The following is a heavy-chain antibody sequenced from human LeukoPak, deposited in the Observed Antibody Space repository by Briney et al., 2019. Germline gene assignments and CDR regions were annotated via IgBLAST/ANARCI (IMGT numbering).Heavy chain of an antibody. J-gene: IGHJ4*02. CDR1: GYTFTSYG. D-gene: IGHD6-19*01. Sequence: ASVKVSCKASGYTFTSYGISWVQQAPGQGLEWMGWISAYNGNTNYAQKFQGRVTITADESTSTAYMELSSLRSEDTAVYYCASVDAVAGVDYWGQGTLVTVSS. CDR2: ISAYNGNT. V-gene: IGHV1-18*01. CDR3: ASVDAVAGVDY.